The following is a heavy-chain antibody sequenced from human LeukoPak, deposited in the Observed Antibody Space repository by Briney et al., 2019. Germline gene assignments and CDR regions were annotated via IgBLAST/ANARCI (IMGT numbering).Heavy chain of an antibody. D-gene: IGHD3-10*01. CDR3: ARDPHYGSYFAY. CDR1: GYTFTGYY. V-gene: IGHV1-2*02. Sequence: ASVKVSCKASGYTFTGYYMHWVRQAPGQGLEWMGWINPNSGGTNYAQKFQGRVTMTRDTSISTAHMELSRLRSDDTAVYYCARDPHYGSYFAYWGQGTLVTVSS. CDR2: INPNSGGT. J-gene: IGHJ4*02.